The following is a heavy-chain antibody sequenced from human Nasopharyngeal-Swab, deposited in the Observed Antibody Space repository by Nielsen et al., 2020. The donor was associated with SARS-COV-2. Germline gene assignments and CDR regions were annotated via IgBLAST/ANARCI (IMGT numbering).Heavy chain of an antibody. Sequence: ASVKVSCKASGYTFTSYAMHWVRLAPGQRLEWMGWINAGNGNTKYSQKFQGRVTITRDTSASTAYMELSSLRSEDTAVYYCARGIAAAGTHDYWGQGTLVTVSS. CDR1: GYTFTSYA. V-gene: IGHV1-3*01. J-gene: IGHJ4*02. CDR3: ARGIAAAGTHDY. D-gene: IGHD6-13*01. CDR2: INAGNGNT.